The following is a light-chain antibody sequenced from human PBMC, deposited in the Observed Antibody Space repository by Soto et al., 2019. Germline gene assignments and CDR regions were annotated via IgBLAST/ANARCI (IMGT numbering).Light chain of an antibody. CDR1: ESVSNN. Sequence: EIVLTQSPATLSVSQGERATLSCRASESVSNNLAWYQQKPGQAPRLLIFGAFARATGIPARFSGSGSGTEFTLTISSLQSEDFAVYYCQQYNKWPLTFGGGTKVEIK. CDR2: GAF. CDR3: QQYNKWPLT. J-gene: IGKJ4*01. V-gene: IGKV3-15*01.